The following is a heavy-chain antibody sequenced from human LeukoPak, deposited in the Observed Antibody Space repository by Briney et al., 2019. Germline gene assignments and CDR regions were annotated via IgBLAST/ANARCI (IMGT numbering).Heavy chain of an antibody. J-gene: IGHJ3*02. V-gene: IGHV4-30-4*08. Sequence: SQTLSLTCTVSGGSISSGDYYWSWIRQPPGKGLEWIGYIYYNGSTYYNPSLKSRVTISVDTSKNQCSLKLSSVTAADTAVYYCASSTPSRAFDIWGQGTMVTVSS. CDR2: IYYNGST. CDR3: ASSTPSRAFDI. CDR1: GGSISSGDYY. D-gene: IGHD2-2*01.